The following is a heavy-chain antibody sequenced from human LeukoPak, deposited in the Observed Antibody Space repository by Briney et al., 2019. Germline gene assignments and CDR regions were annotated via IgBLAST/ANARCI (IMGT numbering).Heavy chain of an antibody. J-gene: IGHJ4*02. Sequence: GASVKVSCKASGYTFTGYYMHWVRQAPGQGLEWMGWINPNSGGTDYAQKFQGRVTMTRDTSISTAYMELSRLRSDDTAVYYCARDSDDTMVRGVIFINYYWGQGTLVTVSS. D-gene: IGHD3-10*01. CDR2: INPNSGGT. V-gene: IGHV1-2*02. CDR1: GYTFTGYY. CDR3: ARDSDDTMVRGVIFINYY.